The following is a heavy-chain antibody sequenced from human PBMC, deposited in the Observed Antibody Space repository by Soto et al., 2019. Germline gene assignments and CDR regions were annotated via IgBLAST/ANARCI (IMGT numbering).Heavy chain of an antibody. CDR1: GFSFSYYG. CDR3: ARETSTGKYYRDV. J-gene: IGHJ6*03. Sequence: EVQLVESGGGLVQPGGSLRLSCAASGFSFSYYGMNWVRQAPGKGLEWVSYISTSSSNIYYADSVKGRFTISRDNAKNSLSLQMNSLRAADTAVYYCARETSTGKYYRDVWGKGTTVTVSS. V-gene: IGHV3-48*01. CDR2: ISTSSSNI. D-gene: IGHD2-2*01.